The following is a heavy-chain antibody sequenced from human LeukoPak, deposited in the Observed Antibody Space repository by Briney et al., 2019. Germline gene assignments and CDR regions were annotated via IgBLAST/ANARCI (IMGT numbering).Heavy chain of an antibody. CDR1: GGCISSGGHS. Sequence: SETLSLTCAVSGGCISSGGHSWNWIRQPQGKGLEWIGYIYNSGSAYSNPSLKSRVTISVDLSKNQFSLKINSVTAADTAVYYCATEAVVGSDGFDYWGQGTLVTVSS. CDR3: ATEAVVGSDGFDY. V-gene: IGHV4-30-2*01. J-gene: IGHJ4*02. D-gene: IGHD6-19*01. CDR2: IYNSGSA.